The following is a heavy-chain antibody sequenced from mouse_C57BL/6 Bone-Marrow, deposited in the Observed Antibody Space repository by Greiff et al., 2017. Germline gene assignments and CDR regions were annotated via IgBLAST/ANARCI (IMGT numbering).Heavy chain of an antibody. CDR2: IWSGGST. CDR3: ARNREYYPYFDV. D-gene: IGHD1-1*01. V-gene: IGHV2-2*01. J-gene: IGHJ1*03. Sequence: QVQLKESGPGLVQPSQSLSITCTVSGFSLTSYGVHWVRQSPGKGLEWLGVIWSGGSTDYNAAFISRLSISKDNSKSQVFFKMNSLQADDTAIYYCARNREYYPYFDVWGTGTTVTVSS. CDR1: GFSLTSYG.